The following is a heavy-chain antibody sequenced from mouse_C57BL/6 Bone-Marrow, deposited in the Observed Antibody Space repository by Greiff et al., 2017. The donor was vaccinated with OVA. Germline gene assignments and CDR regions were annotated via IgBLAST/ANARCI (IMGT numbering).Heavy chain of an antibody. CDR2: IYPSDSET. D-gene: IGHD1-1*01. Sequence: QVQLQQPGAELVRPGSSVKLSCKASGYTFTSYWMDWVKQRPGQGLEWIGNIYPSDSETHYNQKFKDKATLTVDKSSSTAYMQLSSLTSEDSAVYYCALYYYGSYWYFDGWGTGTTVTVSS. V-gene: IGHV1-61*01. CDR3: ALYYYGSYWYFDG. CDR1: GYTFTSYW. J-gene: IGHJ1*03.